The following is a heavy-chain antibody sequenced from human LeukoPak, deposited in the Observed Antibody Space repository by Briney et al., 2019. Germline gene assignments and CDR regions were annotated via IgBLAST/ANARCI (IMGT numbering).Heavy chain of an antibody. CDR3: AREVDTNGYYYGRCDY. CDR2: ISTSGTTI. J-gene: IGHJ4*02. D-gene: IGHD3-22*01. Sequence: GGSLRLSCAASGFTFSSYEMNWVRQAPGKGLEWVSYISTSGTTIHYADSVKGRFTISRDNARNSLYLQMNSLSAEDTAVYYCAREVDTNGYYYGRCDYWDQGTLVTVSS. V-gene: IGHV3-48*03. CDR1: GFTFSSYE.